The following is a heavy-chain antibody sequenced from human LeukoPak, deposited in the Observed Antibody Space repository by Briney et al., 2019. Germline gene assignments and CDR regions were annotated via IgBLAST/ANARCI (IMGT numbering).Heavy chain of an antibody. CDR1: GGSISSYY. J-gene: IGHJ6*02. D-gene: IGHD1-26*01. CDR2: IYYSGST. Sequence: SETLPLTCTVSGGSISSYYWSWIRQPPGKGLEWIGYIYYSGSTNYNPSLKSRVTISVDTSKNQFSLKLSSVTAADTAVYYCARDRSGSYYNYYYYGMDVWGQGTTVTVSS. CDR3: ARDRSGSYYNYYYYGMDV. V-gene: IGHV4-59*01.